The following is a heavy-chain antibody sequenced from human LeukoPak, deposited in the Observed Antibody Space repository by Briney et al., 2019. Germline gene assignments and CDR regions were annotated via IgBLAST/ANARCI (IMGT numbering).Heavy chain of an antibody. D-gene: IGHD2-15*01. CDR3: AREDSADAFDI. CDR2: ISRSGSII. CDR1: GFTFSTDS. J-gene: IGHJ3*02. Sequence: GGSLRLSCAASGFTFSTDSVNWVRQAPGKGLEWVPYISRSGSIIYYADSVKGRFTISRDNAKNSLYLQMNSLRAEDTAVYYCAREDSADAFDIWGQGTMVTVSS. V-gene: IGHV3-48*01.